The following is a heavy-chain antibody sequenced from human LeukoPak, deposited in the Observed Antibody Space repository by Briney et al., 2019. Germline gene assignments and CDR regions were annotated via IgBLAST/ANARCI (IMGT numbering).Heavy chain of an antibody. CDR2: IYPGDSDT. CDR1: GYSFTSNW. CDR3: ARGAYYDFWSGAEGAFDI. D-gene: IGHD3-3*01. J-gene: IGHJ3*02. Sequence: GESLKISCKGSGYSFTSNWIGWVRQMPGKGLEWMGIIYPGDSDTRYSPSFQGQVTISADKSISTAYLQWSSLKASDTAMYYCARGAYYDFWSGAEGAFDIWGQGTMVTVSS. V-gene: IGHV5-51*01.